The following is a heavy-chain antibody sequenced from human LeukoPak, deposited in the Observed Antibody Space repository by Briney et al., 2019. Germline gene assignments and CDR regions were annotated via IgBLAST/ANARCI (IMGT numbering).Heavy chain of an antibody. CDR1: GGSISSGDYY. D-gene: IGHD6-19*01. CDR2: IYYSGST. J-gene: IGHJ3*02. V-gene: IGHV4-30-4*01. Sequence: SQTLSLTCTVSGGSISSGDYYWSWIRQPPGKGLEWIGYIYYSGSTYYNPSLKSRVTISVDTSKNQFSLKLSSVTAADTAVYYCARGIAVAGTDQNAFDIWGQGTMVTVSS. CDR3: ARGIAVAGTDQNAFDI.